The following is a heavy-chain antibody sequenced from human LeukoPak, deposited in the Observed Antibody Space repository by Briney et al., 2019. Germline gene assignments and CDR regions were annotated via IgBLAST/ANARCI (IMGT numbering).Heavy chain of an antibody. CDR3: ARFVRGVPFDY. D-gene: IGHD3-10*02. V-gene: IGHV3-15*01. Sequence: GGSLRLSCAASGFTFSNAWMSWVRQAPGKGLEWVGRIKSKTDGGTTDYAAPVKGRFTISRDDSKNTLYLQMNSLKTEDTAVYYCARFVRGVPFDYWGQGTLVTVSS. J-gene: IGHJ4*02. CDR2: IKSKTDGGTT. CDR1: GFTFSNAW.